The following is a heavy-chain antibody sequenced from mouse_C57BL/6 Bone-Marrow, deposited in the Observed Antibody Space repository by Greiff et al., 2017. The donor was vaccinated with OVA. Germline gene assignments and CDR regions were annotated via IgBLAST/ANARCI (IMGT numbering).Heavy chain of an antibody. D-gene: IGHD1-1*01. CDR1: GFSFNTYA. CDR3: VRGDYYYGSYAMDY. CDR2: IRSKSNNYAT. J-gene: IGHJ4*01. Sequence: EADGGLVQPKGSLKLSCAASGFSFNTYAMNWVRQAPGKGLEWVARIRSKSNNYATYYADSVKDRFTISRDDSESMLYLQMNNLKTEDTAMYYCVRGDYYYGSYAMDYWGQGTSVTVSS. V-gene: IGHV10-1*01.